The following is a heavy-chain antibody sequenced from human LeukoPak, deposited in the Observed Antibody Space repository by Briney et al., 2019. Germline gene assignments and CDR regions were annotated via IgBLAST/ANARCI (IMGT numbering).Heavy chain of an antibody. V-gene: IGHV3-30*02. CDR2: IRYDGSNK. CDR3: ATAHLWFGELNGSGTYFDD. D-gene: IGHD3-10*01. CDR1: GFTFSSYG. J-gene: IGHJ4*02. Sequence: GGSLRLSCAASGFTFSSYGMHWVRQAPGKGLEWVAFIRYDGSNKYYADSVKGRFTISRDNSKNTLYLQMNSLRAEDTAVYYCATAHLWFGELNGSGTYFDDWGQGTLVTVSA.